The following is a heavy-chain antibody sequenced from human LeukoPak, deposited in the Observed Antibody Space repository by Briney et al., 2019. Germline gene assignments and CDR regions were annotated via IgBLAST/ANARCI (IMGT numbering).Heavy chain of an antibody. J-gene: IGHJ6*03. V-gene: IGHV4-34*01. CDR2: INHSGST. Sequence: SETLSLTCAVYGGSFSGYYWSWIRQPPGKGLEWIGEINHSGSTNYNPSLKSRVTISVDTSKNRFSLKLSSVTAADTAVYYCARGASSSSYYYYYYMDVWGKGTTVTVSS. CDR3: ARGASSSSYYYYYYMDV. CDR1: GGSFSGYY. D-gene: IGHD6-6*01.